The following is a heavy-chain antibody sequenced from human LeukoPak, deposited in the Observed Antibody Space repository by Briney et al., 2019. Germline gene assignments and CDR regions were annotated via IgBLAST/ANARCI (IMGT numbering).Heavy chain of an antibody. V-gene: IGHV3-33*06. CDR1: GFTFSSYG. Sequence: PEGSLRLSCAASGFTFSSYGMHWVRQAPGKGLEWVAVIWYDGSNKFYADSVKGRFTISRDNSKNTLYLQMNSLTAEDTAVYYCAKGFLTGYLYYFDYWGQGTLVTVSS. CDR3: AKGFLTGYLYYFDY. J-gene: IGHJ4*02. D-gene: IGHD3-9*01. CDR2: IWYDGSNK.